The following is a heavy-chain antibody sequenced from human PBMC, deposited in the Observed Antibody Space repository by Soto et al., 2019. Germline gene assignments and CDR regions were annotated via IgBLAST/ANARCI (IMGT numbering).Heavy chain of an antibody. D-gene: IGHD3-22*01. CDR3: ARHYYDSSGYYSSALYAFDI. J-gene: IGHJ3*02. CDR1: GYTFTGCY. Sequence: GASVKVSCKASGYTFTGCYMRWVRQAPGQGLEWMGIINPSGGSTSYAQKFQGRVTMTRDTSTSTVYMELSSLRSEDTAVYYCARHYYDSSGYYSSALYAFDIWGQGTMVTVSS. CDR2: INPSGGST. V-gene: IGHV1-46*01.